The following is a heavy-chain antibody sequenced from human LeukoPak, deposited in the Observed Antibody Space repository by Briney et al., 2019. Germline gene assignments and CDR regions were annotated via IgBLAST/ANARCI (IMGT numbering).Heavy chain of an antibody. CDR3: ARGYSGSYYDPDAFDI. V-gene: IGHV3-21*01. CDR2: ISSSSSYI. D-gene: IGHD1-26*01. CDR1: GFTFSGYS. Sequence: GGSLRLSCAASGFTFSGYSMNWVRQAPGKGLEWVSSISSSSSYIYYADSVKGRFTISRDNAKNSLYLQMNNLRAEDTAVYNCARGYSGSYYDPDAFDIWGQGTMVTVSS. J-gene: IGHJ3*02.